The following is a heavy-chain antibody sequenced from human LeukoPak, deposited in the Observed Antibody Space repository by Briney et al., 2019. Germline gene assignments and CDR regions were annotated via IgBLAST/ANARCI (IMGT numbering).Heavy chain of an antibody. D-gene: IGHD2-8*01. Sequence: AGGSLRLSCAASGFTFTNAWMTWVRQAPGKGLEWVGLIKSKAEGGTADFGAPVKGRFAISRDDSKNTLYLQMNSLKIEGTAVYYCATDLGSMYGLSYWGQGTLVTVSS. CDR3: ATDLGSMYGLSY. CDR2: IKSKAEGGTA. J-gene: IGHJ4*02. V-gene: IGHV3-15*01. CDR1: GFTFTNAW.